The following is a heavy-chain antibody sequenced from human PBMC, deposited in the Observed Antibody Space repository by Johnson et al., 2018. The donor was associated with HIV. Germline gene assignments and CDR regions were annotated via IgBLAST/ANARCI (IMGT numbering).Heavy chain of an antibody. J-gene: IGHJ3*02. V-gene: IGHV3-30*18. CDR3: AKDQTDYGGNSVKKDAFDI. D-gene: IGHD4-23*01. CDR1: GFSFNDYA. Sequence: QVLLVESGGGVVQPGRSLRLSCSASGFSFNDYAMHWVRQAPGKGLEWVAVISFDGGAIYYEDSVKGRFTISRDNAKNSLYLQMNSLRAEDTALYYCAKDQTDYGGNSVKKDAFDIWGQGTMVTVSS. CDR2: ISFDGGAI.